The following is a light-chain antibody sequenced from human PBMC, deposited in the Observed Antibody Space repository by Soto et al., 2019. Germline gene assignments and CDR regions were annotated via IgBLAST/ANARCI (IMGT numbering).Light chain of an antibody. CDR3: QQYGDSLAWT. CDR1: QSVSSNY. Sequence: ETVLTQSPCTLSLSPGERATLSCRASQSVSSNYLAWYQQKPGQAPRLLIYGASSRATCIPARFSGNGSETDFTTTIIRLEPEDFAVYYSQQYGDSLAWTFGQGTKVEIK. CDR2: GAS. V-gene: IGKV3-20*01. J-gene: IGKJ1*01.